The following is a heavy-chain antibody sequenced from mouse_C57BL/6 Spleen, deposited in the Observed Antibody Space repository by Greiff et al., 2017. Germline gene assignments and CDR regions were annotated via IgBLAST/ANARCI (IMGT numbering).Heavy chain of an antibody. CDR1: GYTFTDYY. J-gene: IGHJ3*01. Sequence: EVQLQQSGPELVKPGASVKISCKASGYTFTDYYMNWVKQSHGTGLAWIGDINPNNGGTSYNQKFKGKATLTVDKSSSTAYMELRSLTSEDAAVYYCARGYGYYLFAYWGQGTLVTVSA. D-gene: IGHD2-3*01. V-gene: IGHV1-26*01. CDR3: ARGYGYYLFAY. CDR2: INPNNGGT.